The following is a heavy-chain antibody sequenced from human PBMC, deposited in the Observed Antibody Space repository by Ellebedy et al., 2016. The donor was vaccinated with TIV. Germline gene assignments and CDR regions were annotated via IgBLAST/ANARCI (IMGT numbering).Heavy chain of an antibody. Sequence: GGSLRLSCVASGFTFTTNTMSWVRQAPGKGLEWVSAYRSGGGTFYADSVKGRFTISRDNSKNTLYLQMNSLRAEDTAVYYCAKTQSYGTTWNGSNDYWGQGTLVSVSS. D-gene: IGHD1-1*01. CDR3: AKTQSYGTTWNGSNDY. CDR1: GFTFTTNT. CDR2: YRSGGGT. V-gene: IGHV3-23*01. J-gene: IGHJ4*02.